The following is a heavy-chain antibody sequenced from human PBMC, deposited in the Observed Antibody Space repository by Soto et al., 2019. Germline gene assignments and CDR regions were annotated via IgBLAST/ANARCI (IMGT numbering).Heavy chain of an antibody. CDR3: ARVGLLVRGIRVNYFDY. CDR2: INPNSGGT. J-gene: IGHJ4*02. CDR1: GYTFTDYF. V-gene: IGHV1-2*07. Sequence: QVQLVQSGAAVRKPGASVKVSCKASGYTFTDYFLHWVRQAPGQGLEWMGWINPNSGGTTYAHKFQGRVTMTRDTSITTAYMEVNRLQSDDTAVYYCARVGLLVRGIRVNYFDYWGQGTLVTASS. D-gene: IGHD3-10*01.